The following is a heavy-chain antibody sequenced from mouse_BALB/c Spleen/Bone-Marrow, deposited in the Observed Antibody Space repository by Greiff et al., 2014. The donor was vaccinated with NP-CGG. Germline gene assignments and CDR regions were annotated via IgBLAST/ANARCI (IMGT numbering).Heavy chain of an antibody. V-gene: IGHV1-14*01. CDR1: GYTFTSYV. CDR2: IHPYNDGT. J-gene: IGHJ2*01. CDR3: ARRYGNYYFDY. Sequence: EVQLQQSGPELAKPGASVKMSCKASGYTFTSYVMHWVKQKPGQGLEWIGYIHPYNDGTKYNEKFKGKATLTSDKSSSTAYMELSSLTSEDSAVCYCARRYGNYYFDYWGQGTTLTVSS. D-gene: IGHD2-10*02.